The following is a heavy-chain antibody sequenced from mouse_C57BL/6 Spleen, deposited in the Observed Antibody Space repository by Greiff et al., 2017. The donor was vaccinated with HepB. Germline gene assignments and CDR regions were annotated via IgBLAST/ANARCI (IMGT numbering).Heavy chain of an antibody. CDR1: GFTFSDFY. V-gene: IGHV7-1*01. Sequence: EVKLVESGGGLVQSGRSLRLSCATSGFTFSDFYMEWVRQAPGKGLEWIAASRNKANDYTTEYSASVKGRFIVSRDTSQSILYLQMNALRAEDTAIYYCARDAASDGYYSWYFDVWGTGTTVTVSS. D-gene: IGHD2-3*01. J-gene: IGHJ1*03. CDR2: SRNKANDYTT. CDR3: ARDAASDGYYSWYFDV.